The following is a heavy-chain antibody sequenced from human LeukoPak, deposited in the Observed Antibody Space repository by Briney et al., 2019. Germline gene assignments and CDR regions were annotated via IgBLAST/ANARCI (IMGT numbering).Heavy chain of an antibody. J-gene: IGHJ4*02. CDR3: ARGLYGDGDY. D-gene: IGHD4-17*01. CDR1: GGTFSSYA. Sequence: GASVKVSCKASGGTFSSYAISWVRQAPGQGLEWMGGIIPIFGTANYAQKFQGRVTMTTDTSTSTACMELRSLRSDDTAVYYCARGLYGDGDYWGQGTLVTVSS. V-gene: IGHV1-69*05. CDR2: IIPIFGTA.